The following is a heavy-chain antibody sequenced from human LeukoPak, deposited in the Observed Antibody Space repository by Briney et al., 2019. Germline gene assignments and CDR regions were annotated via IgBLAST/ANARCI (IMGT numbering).Heavy chain of an antibody. Sequence: GGSLRLSCGGSGFTFSNHAMSWVRQSSGKGLEWVSVISGGGDTTYYADSVKGRFTISRDNSKSTLYLQMKSLRAEDTAAYYCAKRRTRYDSSGYPDYWGQGTLVTVSS. CDR1: GFTFSNHA. CDR3: AKRRTRYDSSGYPDY. J-gene: IGHJ4*02. V-gene: IGHV3-23*01. CDR2: ISGGGDTT. D-gene: IGHD3-22*01.